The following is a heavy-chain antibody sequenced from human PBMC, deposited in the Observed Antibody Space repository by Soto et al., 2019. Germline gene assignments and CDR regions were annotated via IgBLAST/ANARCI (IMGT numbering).Heavy chain of an antibody. CDR3: ARGRLGGAAN. J-gene: IGHJ4*02. V-gene: IGHV4-34*01. CDR1: GGSFSGYI. Sequence: SETLSLTCDVYGGSFSGYIWTWIRQTPGKGLQWIGQINHSGSANYNPSLKSRVTISVDTSKNQFSLKLSSVTAADTAVYYCARGRLGGAANWGQGTLVTVSS. D-gene: IGHD3-16*01. CDR2: INHSGSA.